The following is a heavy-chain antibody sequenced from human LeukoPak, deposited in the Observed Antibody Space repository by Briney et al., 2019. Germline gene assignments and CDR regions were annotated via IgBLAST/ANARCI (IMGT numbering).Heavy chain of an antibody. CDR1: GGTFSSYA. J-gene: IGHJ4*02. Sequence: SVKVSCKASGGTFSSYAISWVRQAPGQGLEWMGGIIPIFGTANYAQKFQGRVTITADESTSTAYMELSSLRSDDTAVYYCARDLYSGSHYSAYWGQGTLVTVSS. D-gene: IGHD1-26*01. CDR2: IIPIFGTA. CDR3: ARDLYSGSHYSAY. V-gene: IGHV1-69*13.